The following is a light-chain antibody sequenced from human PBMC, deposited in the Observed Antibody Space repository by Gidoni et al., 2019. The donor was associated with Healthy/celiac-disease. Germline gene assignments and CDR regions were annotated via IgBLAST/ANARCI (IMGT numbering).Light chain of an antibody. J-gene: IGKJ4*01. V-gene: IGKV3-20*01. Sequence: EIVLKQSPGTLSLSPGERATLSCRASQSVSSSDLAWYQQKPGQAPRLLIYGASSRATGIPDKFSGSGSGTDFTLTISSLEPEDFAAYYCQQYGSSPTTFGGGTKVEIK. CDR3: QQYGSSPTT. CDR1: QSVSSSD. CDR2: GAS.